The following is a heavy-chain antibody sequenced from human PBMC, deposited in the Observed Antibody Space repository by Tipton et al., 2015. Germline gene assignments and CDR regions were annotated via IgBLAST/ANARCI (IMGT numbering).Heavy chain of an antibody. CDR2: LYSSGST. CDR1: GGSISSSSYY. V-gene: IGHV4-39*01. D-gene: IGHD6-6*01. J-gene: IGHJ4*02. Sequence: TLSLTCTVSGGSISSSSYYWAWIRQPPGKGLEWIGSLYSSGSTYYNPSLKSRVTISIDRFKNQFSLKLSSVTAADTAVYYCARHRPYSSSGADYFDYWGQGTLVTVSS. CDR3: ARHRPYSSSGADYFDY.